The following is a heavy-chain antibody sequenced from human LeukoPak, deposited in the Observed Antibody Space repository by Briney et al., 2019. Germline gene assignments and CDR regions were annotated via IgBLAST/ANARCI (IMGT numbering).Heavy chain of an antibody. CDR1: GGSFSGYY. D-gene: IGHD2-2*01. CDR2: FFLKGST. CDR3: ARVARCTSCFDVDY. J-gene: IGHJ4*02. Sequence: SETLSLTCAVYGGSFSGYYWGWIRQPPGKGLEWIGSFFLKGSTHYNPSLKSRVTISVDTSKNQFSLTLSSVTAADTAVYYCARVARCTSCFDVDYWGQGTLVTVSS. V-gene: IGHV4-34*12.